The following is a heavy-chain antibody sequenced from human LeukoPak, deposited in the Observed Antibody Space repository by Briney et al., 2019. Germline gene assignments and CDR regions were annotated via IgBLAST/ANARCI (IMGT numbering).Heavy chain of an antibody. Sequence: GGSLRLSCAASGFTFSSYGMHWVRQAPGKGLEWVAVIWYDGSNKYYADSVKGRFTISRDNSENTLYLQMNSLRAEDTAVYYCARQQLVLGGWFDPWGQGTLVTVSS. V-gene: IGHV3-33*01. J-gene: IGHJ5*02. CDR1: GFTFSSYG. CDR3: ARQQLVLGGWFDP. D-gene: IGHD6-13*01. CDR2: IWYDGSNK.